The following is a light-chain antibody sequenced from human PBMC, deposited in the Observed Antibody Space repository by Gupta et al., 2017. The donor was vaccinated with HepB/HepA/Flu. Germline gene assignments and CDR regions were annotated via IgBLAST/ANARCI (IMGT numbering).Light chain of an antibody. CDR3: HQYNDWPIA. J-gene: IGKJ5*01. Sequence: IVMTQSPATLSVSPGERATLSCRASQSVSSNLAWYQHKPGQAPRLLIYGASTRATGVPARFSGSGSGTEFTLSITSLQSEDFAFYSCHQYNDWPIAFGQGTRLEIK. CDR2: GAS. V-gene: IGKV3-15*01. CDR1: QSVSSN.